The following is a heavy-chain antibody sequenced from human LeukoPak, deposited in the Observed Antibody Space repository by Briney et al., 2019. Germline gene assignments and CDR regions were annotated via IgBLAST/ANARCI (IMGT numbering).Heavy chain of an antibody. CDR3: AREDYYDSSGYSPPYWYFDL. Sequence: SETLSLTCTVSGYSISSGYYWGWIRQPPGKGLEWIGSIYHSGSTYYNPSLKSRVTISVDTSKNQFSLKLSSVTAADTAVYYCAREDYYDSSGYSPPYWYFDLWGRGTLVTVSS. CDR1: GYSISSGYY. D-gene: IGHD3-22*01. J-gene: IGHJ2*01. CDR2: IYHSGST. V-gene: IGHV4-38-2*02.